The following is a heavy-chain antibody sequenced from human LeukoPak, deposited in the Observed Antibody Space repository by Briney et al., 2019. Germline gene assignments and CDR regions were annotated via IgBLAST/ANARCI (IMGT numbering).Heavy chain of an antibody. D-gene: IGHD3-10*01. Sequence: PSETLSLTCTVSGGSISNYYWSWIRQPPGKGLEWIGFISYSGSTKYNPSLKSRVTISVDTSKNQFSLKLSSVTAAATAVYYCARGPTSYRGSANWFDPWGQGTLVTVSS. CDR3: ARGPTSYRGSANWFDP. J-gene: IGHJ5*02. CDR1: GGSISNYY. CDR2: ISYSGST. V-gene: IGHV4-59*01.